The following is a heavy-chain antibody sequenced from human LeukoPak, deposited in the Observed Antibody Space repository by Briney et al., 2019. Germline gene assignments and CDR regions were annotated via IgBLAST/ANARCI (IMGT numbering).Heavy chain of an antibody. V-gene: IGHV1-2*02. CDR1: GYTFTGYY. CDR2: INPNSGGT. CDR3: AKDRESSGWEGYWFDP. Sequence: ASVKVSCKASGYTFTGYYMHWVRQAPGQGLEWMGWINPNSGGTKYAQRFQDRVSMTRDTSITTAHMELSRLRSDDTAVYYCAKDRESSGWEGYWFDPWGQGTLVTVSS. J-gene: IGHJ5*02. D-gene: IGHD6-19*01.